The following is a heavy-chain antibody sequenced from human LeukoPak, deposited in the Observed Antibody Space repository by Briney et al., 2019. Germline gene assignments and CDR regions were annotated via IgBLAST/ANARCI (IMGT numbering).Heavy chain of an antibody. J-gene: IGHJ4*02. CDR2: MNPNSGNT. Sequence: ASVKVSCKASGYIFTNYDINWVRQATGQGLEWMGWMNPNSGNTGFAQKFQGRVTMTRNTSKSTAYMELSSLTSEDWAVYYCARARGYSYGYSDYWGQETLVTVSS. D-gene: IGHD5-18*01. CDR1: GYIFTNYD. V-gene: IGHV1-8*01. CDR3: ARARGYSYGYSDY.